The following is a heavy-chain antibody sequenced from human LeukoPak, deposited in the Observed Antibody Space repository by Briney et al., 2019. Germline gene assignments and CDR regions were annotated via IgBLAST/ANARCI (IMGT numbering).Heavy chain of an antibody. Sequence: SGPTLVNPTQTLTLTCTFSGFSLSTSGVGVGWIRQPPGKALEWLALIYWDDDKRYSPSLKSRLTITKDTSKNQVVLTMTNMDPVDTATYYCAHGYPYYYYDSSGRNFGYFQHWGQGTLVTVSS. V-gene: IGHV2-5*02. CDR1: GFSLSTSGVG. CDR3: AHGYPYYYYDSSGRNFGYFQH. J-gene: IGHJ1*01. D-gene: IGHD3-22*01. CDR2: IYWDDDK.